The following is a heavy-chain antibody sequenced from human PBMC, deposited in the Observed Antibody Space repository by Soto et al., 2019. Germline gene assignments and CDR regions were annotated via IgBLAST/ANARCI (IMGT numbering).Heavy chain of an antibody. D-gene: IGHD6-25*01. CDR1: GFTFSSYE. Sequence: GGSLRLSCAASGFTFSSYEMNWVRQAPGKGLEWVSYISSSGSNIYYADSVKGRFTVSRDNAKNSLYLQMNSLRAEDTAVYYCAGDLAGPFYGMDVWGQGTTVTVSS. J-gene: IGHJ6*02. CDR2: ISSSGSNI. V-gene: IGHV3-48*03. CDR3: AGDLAGPFYGMDV.